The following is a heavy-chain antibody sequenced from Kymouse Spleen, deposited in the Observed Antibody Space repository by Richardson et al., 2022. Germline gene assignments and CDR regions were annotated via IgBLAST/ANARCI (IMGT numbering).Heavy chain of an antibody. V-gene: IGHV3-9*01. CDR1: GFTFDDYA. Sequence: EVQLVESGGGLVQPGRSLRLSCAASGFTFDDYAMHWVRQAPGKGLEWVSGISWNSGSIGYADSVKGRFTISRDNAKNSLYLQMNSLRAEDTALYYCAKDMSSSTSCGDYWGQGTLVTVSS. CDR3: AKDMSSSTSCGDY. J-gene: IGHJ4*02. CDR2: ISWNSGSI. D-gene: IGHD2-2*02.